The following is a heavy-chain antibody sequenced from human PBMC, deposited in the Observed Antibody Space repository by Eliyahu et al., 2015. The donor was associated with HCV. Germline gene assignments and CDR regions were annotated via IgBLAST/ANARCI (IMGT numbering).Heavy chain of an antibody. Sequence: EVQLVESGGGLVQPGGSLRLSCAASGFTFSSYXXNWVRQAPGKGLEWVSYISSSSSTIYYADSVKGRFTISRDNAKNSLYLQMNSLRAEDTAVYYCARDAEDIVVVVAATHWFDPWGQGTLVTVSS. CDR3: ARDAEDIVVVVAATHWFDP. D-gene: IGHD2-15*01. CDR1: GFTFSSYX. CDR2: ISSSSSTI. J-gene: IGHJ5*02. V-gene: IGHV3-48*01.